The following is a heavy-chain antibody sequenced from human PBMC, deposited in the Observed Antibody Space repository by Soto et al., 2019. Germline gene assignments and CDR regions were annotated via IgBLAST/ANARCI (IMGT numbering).Heavy chain of an antibody. CDR2: TGASNGNT. CDR1: GYTFTNCG. D-gene: IGHD4-17*01. J-gene: IGHJ4*02. Sequence: ASVKVSCKASGYTFTNCGISWVRQAPGRGLEWMGWTGASNGNTNYAQKLQGRVTMTTDPSTSTAYMDLRSLRSDDTAVYYCARWDDYGDYYFDYWGQGTLVTVSS. V-gene: IGHV1-18*01. CDR3: ARWDDYGDYYFDY.